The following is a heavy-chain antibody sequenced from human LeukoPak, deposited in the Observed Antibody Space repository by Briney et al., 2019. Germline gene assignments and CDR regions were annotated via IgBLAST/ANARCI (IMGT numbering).Heavy chain of an antibody. CDR1: GDSISNYY. V-gene: IGHV4-59*01. D-gene: IGHD3-10*01. Sequence: SETLSLTCTVSGDSISNYYWSWIRQPPGKGLEWIGYIYYSGSSNYNPSLKSRVTISVDTSKNQFSLKLSSVTAADTAVYYCARVVLWFGELSGVDPWGQGTLVTVSS. J-gene: IGHJ5*02. CDR2: IYYSGSS. CDR3: ARVVLWFGELSGVDP.